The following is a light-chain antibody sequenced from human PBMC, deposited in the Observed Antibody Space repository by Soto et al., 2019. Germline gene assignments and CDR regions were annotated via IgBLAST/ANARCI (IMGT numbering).Light chain of an antibody. CDR1: QSISSY. CDR2: DAS. Sequence: DIQMTQSPSSLSASVGDRVTITCRASQSISSYLNWYQQKPGKAPKLLIYDASSLKRGVPSRFSGSESGTEFTLTISSLQPDDFATYYCHQYKSYPWTFGQGTKVDIK. V-gene: IGKV1-5*01. CDR3: HQYKSYPWT. J-gene: IGKJ1*01.